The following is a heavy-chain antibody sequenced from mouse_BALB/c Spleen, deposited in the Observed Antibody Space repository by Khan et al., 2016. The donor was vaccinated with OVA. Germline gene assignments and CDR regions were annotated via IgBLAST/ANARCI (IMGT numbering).Heavy chain of an antibody. J-gene: IGHJ4*01. CDR3: ARAYCRYDGYYAMDY. D-gene: IGHD2-14*01. Sequence: QVQLKQSGPGLVAPSQSLSITCTVSGFSLSRYNIHWVRQPPGKGLEWLGMIWGGGGTDYNSTLKSRLNISKDNSKSQVFLKMNSLQTDDTAMYYCARAYCRYDGYYAMDYWGQGTSVTVSS. CDR2: IWGGGGT. V-gene: IGHV2-6-4*01. CDR1: GFSLSRYN.